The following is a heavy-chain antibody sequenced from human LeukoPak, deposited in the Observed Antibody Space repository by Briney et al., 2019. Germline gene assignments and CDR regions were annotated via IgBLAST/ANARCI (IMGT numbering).Heavy chain of an antibody. V-gene: IGHV3-11*01. J-gene: IGHJ3*02. CDR3: ARDVHGDGFSTYGAFDI. Sequence: GGSLRLSCAASGFTFSDYYMYRIRRAPGKGLEWISYVTSGNTKTYADSAKGRFTISRDNAKHSLFLQMNSLRAEDTAVYYCARDVHGDGFSTYGAFDIWGRGTLVTVSS. D-gene: IGHD5-24*01. CDR1: GFTFSDYY. CDR2: VTSGNTK.